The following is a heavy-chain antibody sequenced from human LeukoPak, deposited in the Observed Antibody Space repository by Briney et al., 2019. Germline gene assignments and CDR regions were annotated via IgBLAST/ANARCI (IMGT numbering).Heavy chain of an antibody. V-gene: IGHV1-18*01. D-gene: IGHD6-19*01. CDR2: ISAYNGDT. CDR3: VRDPSNTSGWKTWFDP. CDR1: GYTFTSHG. J-gene: IGHJ5*02. Sequence: ASVKVSCRASGYTFTSHGISRVRQAPGQGLEWMGWISAYNGDTKYAQNLQGRVTLTTYTLTTTAYLELRSLTSDDTAVYYCVRDPSNTSGWKTWFDPWGQGTLVTVSS.